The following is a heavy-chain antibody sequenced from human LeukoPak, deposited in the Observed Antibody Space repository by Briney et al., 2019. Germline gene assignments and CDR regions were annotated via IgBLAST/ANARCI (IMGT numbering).Heavy chain of an antibody. CDR2: IYYSGST. D-gene: IGHD5-12*01. V-gene: IGHV4-39*07. CDR1: GDSISSTNYY. CDR3: ARVSLGSWLRSLNYYYYYMDV. J-gene: IGHJ6*03. Sequence: PSETLSLTCTVSGDSISSTNYYWGWIRQPPGKGLEWIGSIYYSGSTNYNPSLKSRVTISVDTSKNQFSLKLSSVTAADTAVYYCARVSLGSWLRSLNYYYYYMDVWGKGTTVTVSS.